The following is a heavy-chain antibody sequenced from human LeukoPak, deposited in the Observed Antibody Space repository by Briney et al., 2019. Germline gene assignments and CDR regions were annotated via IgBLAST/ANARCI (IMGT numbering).Heavy chain of an antibody. CDR2: IFTSGIT. Sequence: SETLSLTCTVSGGSINNYYWSWIRQPAGKGLEWIGRIFTSGITNYDPSLKSRVTISVDTSKNQFSLKLSSVTAADTAVYYCARGRVATFDYWGQGTLVTVSS. D-gene: IGHD5-12*01. J-gene: IGHJ4*02. CDR3: ARGRVATFDY. V-gene: IGHV4-4*07. CDR1: GGSINNYY.